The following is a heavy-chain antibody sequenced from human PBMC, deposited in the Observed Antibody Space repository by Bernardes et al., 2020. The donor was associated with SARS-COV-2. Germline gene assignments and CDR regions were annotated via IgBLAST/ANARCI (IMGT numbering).Heavy chain of an antibody. CDR1: GVSISSYY. J-gene: IGHJ2*01. CDR2: IYYSGST. Sequence: SETLSLTCTVSGVSISSYYWSWIRQPPGKGLEWIGYIYYSGSTNYNPSLKSRVTITVDTSKNQFPLKLSSVTAADTAVYYCARGKEYFDLWGRGTLVTVSS. CDR3: ARGKEYFDL. V-gene: IGHV4-59*01.